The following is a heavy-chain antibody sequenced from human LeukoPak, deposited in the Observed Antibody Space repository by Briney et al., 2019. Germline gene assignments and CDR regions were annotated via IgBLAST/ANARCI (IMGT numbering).Heavy chain of an antibody. CDR2: IYHRGSI. Sequence: SETLSLTCAVSGYSLSSDYYWGWIRQPPGKGLEYIGSIYHRGSIYYNPSLKSRVTISVDTSKNLFSLELSSVTAADTAVYFCARRVTVTTDYFDYWGQGTLVTVSS. CDR3: ARRVTVTTDYFDY. CDR1: GYSLSSDYY. J-gene: IGHJ4*02. V-gene: IGHV4-38-2*01. D-gene: IGHD4-17*01.